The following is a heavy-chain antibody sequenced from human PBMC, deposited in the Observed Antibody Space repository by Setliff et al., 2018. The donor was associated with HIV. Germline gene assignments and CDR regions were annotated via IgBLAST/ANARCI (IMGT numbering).Heavy chain of an antibody. CDR1: GDSISSSIYY. Sequence: PSETLSLTCTVSGDSISSSIYYWGWVRQPPGKGLEWIGGIYYTGSPFYNPSLKSRVTISVDTSNNQFSLKLSSVTAADTAVYYCARGGGTSSPIDYPYYIDVWGKGTTVTVSS. CDR3: ARGGGTSSPIDYPYYIDV. V-gene: IGHV4-39*01. D-gene: IGHD6-6*01. CDR2: IYYTGSP. J-gene: IGHJ6*03.